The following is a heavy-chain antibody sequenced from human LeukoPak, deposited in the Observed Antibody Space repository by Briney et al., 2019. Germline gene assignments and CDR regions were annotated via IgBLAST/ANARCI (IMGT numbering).Heavy chain of an antibody. V-gene: IGHV3-9*01. J-gene: IGHJ4*02. D-gene: IGHD3-10*01. CDR2: ISWNSGSI. Sequence: PGGSLRLSCAASGFTFDDYAMHWVRQAPGKGLEWVSGISWNSGSIGYADSVKGRFTISRDNAKNSLYLQMNCLRAEDTALYYCAKARGFYYFDYWGQGTLVTVSS. CDR1: GFTFDDYA. CDR3: AKARGFYYFDY.